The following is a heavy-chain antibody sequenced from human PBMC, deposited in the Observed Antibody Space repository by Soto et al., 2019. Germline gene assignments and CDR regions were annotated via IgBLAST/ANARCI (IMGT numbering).Heavy chain of an antibody. CDR1: GFTFSSYA. D-gene: IGHD3-9*01. V-gene: IGHV3-30-3*01. CDR3: ARGKTGLRGYMDV. Sequence: QVQLVESGGGVVQPGRSLRLSCAASGFTFSSYAMHWVRQAPGKGLEWVAVISYDGSNKYYADSVKGRFTISRDNSKNTLYLQINSLRAEDTAVYYCARGKTGLRGYMDVWGKGTTVTVSS. J-gene: IGHJ6*03. CDR2: ISYDGSNK.